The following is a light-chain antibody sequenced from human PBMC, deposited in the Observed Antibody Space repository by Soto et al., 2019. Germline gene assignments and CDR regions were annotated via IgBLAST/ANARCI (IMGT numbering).Light chain of an antibody. Sequence: EIVLTQSPATLSLSPGERATLSCRASQSVNSFLARYQQKPGQAPRLLIYDSSHRATGIPARFSGSRSGTDFTLTISSLEPEDFAVYYCQQRSNRLLTFGGGTKVEIK. CDR3: QQRSNRLLT. CDR2: DSS. CDR1: QSVNSF. J-gene: IGKJ4*01. V-gene: IGKV3-11*01.